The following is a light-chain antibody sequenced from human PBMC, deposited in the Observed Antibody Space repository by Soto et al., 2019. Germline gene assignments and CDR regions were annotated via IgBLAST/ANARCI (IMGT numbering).Light chain of an antibody. V-gene: IGLV2-8*01. CDR3: SSYVTSNVVV. Sequence: QSALTQPPSASGSPGQSVTISCTGTRDDVGGYNYVSWFQHHPGKAPKLMIYEVYKRPSGVPARFSGSKSGNTASLTVSGLQAGDEATYYCSSYVTSNVVVFGGGTQLTVL. CDR1: RDDVGGYNY. CDR2: EVY. J-gene: IGLJ7*01.